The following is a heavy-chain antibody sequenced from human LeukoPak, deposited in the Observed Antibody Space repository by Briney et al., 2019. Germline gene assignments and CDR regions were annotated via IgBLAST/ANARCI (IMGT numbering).Heavy chain of an antibody. CDR2: IYYSGST. Sequence: PSETLSLTCTVSGGSISSYYWSWIRQHPGKGLEWIGYIYYSGSTYYNPSLKSRVTISVDTSKNQFSLKLSSVTAADTAVYYCASGILTGYYIYWGQGTLVTVSS. D-gene: IGHD3-9*01. CDR3: ASGILTGYYIY. J-gene: IGHJ4*02. CDR1: GGSISSYY. V-gene: IGHV4-59*06.